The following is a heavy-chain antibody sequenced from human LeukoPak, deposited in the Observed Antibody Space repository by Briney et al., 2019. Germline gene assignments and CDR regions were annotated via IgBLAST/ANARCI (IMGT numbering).Heavy chain of an antibody. CDR1: GFTLSNYW. CDR3: ARAVGGLLDY. CDR2: VSSDGATT. J-gene: IGHJ4*02. D-gene: IGHD2-15*01. V-gene: IGHV3-74*01. Sequence: GGSQRLSCAVSGFTLSNYWIHWVRQAQGKGLLWVSLVSSDGATTTYADSVKGRFTISRDNVKSTVYLQMSSLRAEDTAVYYCARAVGGLLDYWGQGTLVTVSS.